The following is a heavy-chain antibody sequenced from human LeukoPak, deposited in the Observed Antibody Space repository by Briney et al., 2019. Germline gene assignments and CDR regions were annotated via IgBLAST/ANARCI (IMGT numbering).Heavy chain of an antibody. CDR1: GFTFSSYA. D-gene: IGHD3-10*01. CDR2: ISGSGGST. CDR3: AKDQLPYYGSGAGDY. J-gene: IGHJ4*02. Sequence: GTLRLSCAASGFTFSSYAMSWVRQAPGKGLEWVSAISGSGGSTYYADSVKGRFTISRDNSKNTLHLQMNSLRAEDTAVYYCAKDQLPYYGSGAGDYWGQGTLVTVSS. V-gene: IGHV3-23*01.